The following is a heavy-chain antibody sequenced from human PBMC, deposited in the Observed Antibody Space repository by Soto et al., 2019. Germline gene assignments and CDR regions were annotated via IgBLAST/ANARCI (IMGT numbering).Heavy chain of an antibody. CDR3: ARAPLRDGYNHFDS. V-gene: IGHV1-46*01. Sequence: QVQLVQSGAEVKKPGASVKVSCKASGYTFTSYYMHWVRQAPGQGLEWMGIINPGGGSTSYAEKFQGRVTMTRDTSTSTVYMELSSLRSEDTSVYYCARAPLRDGYNHFDSGCHGTLVTVSS. CDR2: INPGGGST. J-gene: IGHJ4*01. CDR1: GYTFTSYY. D-gene: IGHD5-12*01.